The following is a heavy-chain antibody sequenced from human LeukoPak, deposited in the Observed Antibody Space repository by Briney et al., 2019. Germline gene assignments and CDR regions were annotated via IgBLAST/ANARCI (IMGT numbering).Heavy chain of an antibody. Sequence: ASVKVSCKASGYTFTGYYMHWVRQAPGQGLEWMGWINPNSGGTNYSQKFQGRVTMTRETSISTAYMVLSRLRSDDKAVYYCAGTEEIVGTSGLDYWGQGTLVTVSS. CDR1: GYTFTGYY. D-gene: IGHD3-10*01. CDR3: AGTEEIVGTSGLDY. J-gene: IGHJ4*02. V-gene: IGHV1-2*02. CDR2: INPNSGGT.